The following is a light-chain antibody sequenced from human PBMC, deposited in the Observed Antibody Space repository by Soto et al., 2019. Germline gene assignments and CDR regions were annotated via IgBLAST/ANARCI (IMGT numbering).Light chain of an antibody. J-gene: IGLJ2*01. CDR3: CSYADSSTLL. V-gene: IGLV2-23*01. CDR2: EGT. Sequence: QSALTQPASVSGSPGQSITISCTGTGSDVENYNLVSWFLQHPGKAPKLLIFEGTKRPSGVSNRFSGSKSGNTASLTISGLQAEDEADYFCCSYADSSTLLFGGGTKVTVL. CDR1: GSDVENYNL.